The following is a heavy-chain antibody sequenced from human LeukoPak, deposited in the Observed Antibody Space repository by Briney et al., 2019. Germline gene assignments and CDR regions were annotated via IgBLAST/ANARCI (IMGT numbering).Heavy chain of an antibody. J-gene: IGHJ4*02. CDR2: ISWDGGGT. CDR1: GFTVSSYA. CDR3: AKDMAAYYYASGNIDY. Sequence: GGSLRLSCAAAGFTVSSYAMHWVRQAPGKGLEWVSLISWDGGGTYYADTVKGRFTISRDNSKNSLYLQMNSLRAEDTALYYCAKDMAAYYYASGNIDYWGQGTLVTVSS. D-gene: IGHD3-10*01. V-gene: IGHV3-43D*03.